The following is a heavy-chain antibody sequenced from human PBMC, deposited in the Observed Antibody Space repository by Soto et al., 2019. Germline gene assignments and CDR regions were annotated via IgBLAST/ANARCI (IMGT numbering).Heavy chain of an antibody. D-gene: IGHD1-1*01. CDR1: GASISGFY. CDR2: IYATGTT. Sequence: ETLSLTCTVSGASISGFYWSWIRKSAGKGLEWIGRIYATGTTDYNPSLKSRVMMSVDTSKKQFSLKLRSVTAADTAVYYCVRDGTKTLRDWFDPWGQGMSVTVSS. CDR3: VRDGTKTLRDWFDP. J-gene: IGHJ5*02. V-gene: IGHV4-4*07.